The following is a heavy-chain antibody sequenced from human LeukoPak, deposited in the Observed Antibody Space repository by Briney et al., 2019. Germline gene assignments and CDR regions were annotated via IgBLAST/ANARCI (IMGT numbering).Heavy chain of an antibody. CDR3: ARDPDSSGYYGPGY. J-gene: IGHJ4*02. V-gene: IGHV3-30-3*01. Sequence: QTGVSLRLSCAASGFPFSSYAMHWVRRAPGKGLEWVAVISYDGSNKYYADSVKGRFTISRDNSKNTLYLQMNSLRAEDTAVYYCARDPDSSGYYGPGYWGQGTLVTVSS. D-gene: IGHD3-22*01. CDR1: GFPFSSYA. CDR2: ISYDGSNK.